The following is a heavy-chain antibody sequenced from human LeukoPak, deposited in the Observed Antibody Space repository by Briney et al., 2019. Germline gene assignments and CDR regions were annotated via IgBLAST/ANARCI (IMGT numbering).Heavy chain of an antibody. J-gene: IGHJ4*02. CDR3: ARHSSGAKFSFDY. CDR2: IHTSGST. V-gene: IGHV4-4*07. D-gene: IGHD3-22*01. CDR1: GDSISSYY. Sequence: SETLSLTCTVSGDSISSYYWSWIRQPAGQALEWIGRIHTSGSTNYSPSLKSRVTMSVDTSKNQSSLKLISVTAADTAVYYCARHSSGAKFSFDYWGQGALVSVSS.